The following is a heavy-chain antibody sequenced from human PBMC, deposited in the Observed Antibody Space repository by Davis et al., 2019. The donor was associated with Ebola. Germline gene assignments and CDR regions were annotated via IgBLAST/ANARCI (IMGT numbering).Heavy chain of an antibody. CDR3: AVGNSGSYFGAFDI. Sequence: SETLSLTCTVSGGSISSYYWSWIRQPPGKGLEWIGYIYYSGSTNYKPSLKSRVTISVDTSKKQFSLKLNSVTAADTAVYYCAVGNSGSYFGAFDIWGQGTMATVSS. CDR2: IYYSGST. V-gene: IGHV4-59*01. CDR1: GGSISSYY. D-gene: IGHD1-26*01. J-gene: IGHJ3*02.